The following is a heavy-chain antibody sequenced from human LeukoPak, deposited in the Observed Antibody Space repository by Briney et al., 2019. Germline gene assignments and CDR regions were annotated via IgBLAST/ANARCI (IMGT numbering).Heavy chain of an antibody. D-gene: IGHD3-10*01. CDR1: GGTFSSYA. V-gene: IGHV1-69*04. Sequence: SVKVSCMASGGTFSSYAISWVRQAPGQGLEWMGRIIPIFGIANYAQKFQGRVTITADKSTSTAYMELSSLRSEDTAVYYCARDFGTYYYGMDVWGQGTTVTVSS. J-gene: IGHJ6*02. CDR2: IIPIFGIA. CDR3: ARDFGTYYYGMDV.